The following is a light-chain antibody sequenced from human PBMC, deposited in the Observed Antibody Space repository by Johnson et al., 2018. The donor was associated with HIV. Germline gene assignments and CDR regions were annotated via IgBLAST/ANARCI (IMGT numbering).Light chain of an antibody. V-gene: IGLV1-51*01. CDR3: GTRDSGLSAGGV. CDR2: DNN. J-gene: IGLJ1*01. Sequence: QSVLTQPPSVSAAPGQKVIISCSGSNSNIGNNYVSWYQQLPGTAPKLLIYDNNKRPSGIPDRFSGSKSGTSATLGITGLQTGDEADYYCGTRDSGLSAGGVFGTGTKVTVL. CDR1: NSNIGNNY.